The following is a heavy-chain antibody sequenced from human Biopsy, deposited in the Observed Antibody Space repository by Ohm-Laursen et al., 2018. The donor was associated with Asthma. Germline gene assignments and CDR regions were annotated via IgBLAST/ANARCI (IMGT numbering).Heavy chain of an antibody. CDR3: ARFKRGYSYGYAGVFDY. Sequence: SLRLSCTASGFTFSSYSMNWVRQAPGKGLERVSYISSSSSTIYYADPVKGRFTISRDNAKNSLYLQMNSLRDEDTAVYYCARFKRGYSYGYAGVFDYWGQGTLVTVSS. J-gene: IGHJ4*02. D-gene: IGHD5-18*01. V-gene: IGHV3-48*02. CDR2: ISSSSSTI. CDR1: GFTFSSYS.